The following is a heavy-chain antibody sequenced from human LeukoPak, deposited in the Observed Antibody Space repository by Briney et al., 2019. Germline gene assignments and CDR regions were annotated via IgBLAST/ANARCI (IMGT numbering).Heavy chain of an antibody. J-gene: IGHJ6*02. V-gene: IGHV4-39*01. D-gene: IGHD1-26*01. CDR2: IYYSGST. CDR1: GGSISSSSYS. CDR3: ARLQAGASLNYYYYYGMDV. Sequence: SETLSLTCTVSGGSISSSSYSWGWIRQPPGRGLEWIGSIYYSGSTYYNPSLKSRVTISVDTSKNQFSLKLSSVTAADTAVYYRARLQAGASLNYYYYYGMDVWGQGTTVTVSS.